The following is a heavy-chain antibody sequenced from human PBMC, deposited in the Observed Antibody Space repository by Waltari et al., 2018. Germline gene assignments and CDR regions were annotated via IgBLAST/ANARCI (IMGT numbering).Heavy chain of an antibody. CDR2: INHSGST. CDR3: AREVPYYYGSGSYHFDY. D-gene: IGHD3-10*01. CDR1: GGSFSGYY. V-gene: IGHV4-34*01. J-gene: IGHJ4*02. Sequence: QVQLQQWGAGLLKPSETLSLTCAVYGGSFSGYYWSWIRQPPGKGLEWIGEINHSGSTNYNQSLKSRVTISVDTSKNQFSLKLSSVTAADTAVYYCAREVPYYYGSGSYHFDYWGQGTLVTVSS.